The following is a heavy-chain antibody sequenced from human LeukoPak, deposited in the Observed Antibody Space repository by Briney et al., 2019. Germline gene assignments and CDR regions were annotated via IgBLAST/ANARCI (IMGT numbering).Heavy chain of an antibody. V-gene: IGHV1-18*01. Sequence: GASVKVSCKASGYTFTHYGISWVRQAPGQGLEWMGWFSLYYGTTNYARNIEGRVTMTTDTSTSTAYMELRSLRSDDTAVYYCANVGYGVNCLDHLGQGTLVTVSS. CDR2: FSLYYGTT. J-gene: IGHJ4*02. CDR1: GYTFTHYG. CDR3: ANVGYGVNCLDH. D-gene: IGHD4-23*01.